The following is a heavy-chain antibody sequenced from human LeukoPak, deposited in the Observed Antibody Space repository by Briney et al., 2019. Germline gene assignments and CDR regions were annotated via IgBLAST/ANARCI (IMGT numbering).Heavy chain of an antibody. V-gene: IGHV3-49*04. CDR2: IRSKPYGGAT. CDR3: TSGPSGYCSGGSCYSGYYYGMDV. D-gene: IGHD2-15*01. Sequence: PGRSLRLSCTASGLTFGDYAMSWVRQAPGKGLEWVGVIRSKPYGGATEYAAFVKGRFTISRDDSKSIAYLQMNSLKTEDTAVYYCTSGPSGYCSGGSCYSGYYYGMDVWGQGTTVTVSS. CDR1: GLTFGDYA. J-gene: IGHJ6*02.